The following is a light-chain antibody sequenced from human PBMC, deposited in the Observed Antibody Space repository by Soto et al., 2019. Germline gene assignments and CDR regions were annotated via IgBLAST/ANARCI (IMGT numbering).Light chain of an antibody. CDR3: LQNYNYPPT. J-gene: IGKJ1*01. V-gene: IGKV1-6*01. CDR2: GAS. CDR1: QGIRSD. Sequence: AIQMTQSPSSLSAFVGDRVTITCRASQGIRSDLGWYQQKPGKAPKLLIYGASSLQSGVPSRFSGSGFGTDFTLTISSLQPEDFATYYCLQNYNYPPTFGQGTKVEI.